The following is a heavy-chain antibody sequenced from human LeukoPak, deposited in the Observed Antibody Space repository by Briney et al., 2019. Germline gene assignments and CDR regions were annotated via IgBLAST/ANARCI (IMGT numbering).Heavy chain of an antibody. Sequence: GGSLRLSCADSGFSFSSYCLNWVRQAPGTGLEWVSSISNSSSYIYYADSVKGRFTISRDNAKNSLYLQMNSLRAEDTAVYYCVRGGNSYAFDIWGQGTMVTVSS. CDR2: ISNSSSYI. J-gene: IGHJ3*02. CDR3: VRGGNSYAFDI. CDR1: GFSFSSYC. D-gene: IGHD4-23*01. V-gene: IGHV3-21*01.